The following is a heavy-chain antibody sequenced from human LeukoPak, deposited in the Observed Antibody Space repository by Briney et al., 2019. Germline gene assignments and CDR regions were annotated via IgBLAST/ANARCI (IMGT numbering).Heavy chain of an antibody. CDR1: GFTFSSYG. Sequence: GGSLRLSCAASGFTFSSYGMHWVRQAPGKGLEWVSYIRSSSTTIYYADSVKGRFTISRDNAKNSLYLQMNSLRAEDTAVYYCARAKRNGFDIWGQGTMVTVSS. CDR2: IRSSSTTI. CDR3: ARAKRNGFDI. V-gene: IGHV3-48*01. J-gene: IGHJ3*02.